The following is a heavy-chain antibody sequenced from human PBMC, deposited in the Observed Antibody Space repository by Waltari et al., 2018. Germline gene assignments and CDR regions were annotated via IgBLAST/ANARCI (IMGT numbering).Heavy chain of an antibody. J-gene: IGHJ6*02. V-gene: IGHV4-31*03. CDR1: GGSISSGGYY. Sequence: QVQLQESGPGLVKPSQTLSLTCTVSGGSISSGGYYWSWIRQHPGKGLEWIGYIYYSGSTNYNPSLKSRVTISVDTSKNQFSLKLSSVTAADTAVYYCARDRYSSSRFGMDVWGQGTTVTVSS. CDR3: ARDRYSSSRFGMDV. D-gene: IGHD6-13*01. CDR2: IYYSGST.